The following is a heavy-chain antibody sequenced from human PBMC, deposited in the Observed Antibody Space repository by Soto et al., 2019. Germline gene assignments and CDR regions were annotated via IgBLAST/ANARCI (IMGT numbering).Heavy chain of an antibody. CDR2: IIPIFGTA. J-gene: IGHJ6*01. Sequence: GSSVKFSFKASGVTFSSYAISWVRQAPGQGLEWMGGIIPIFGTANYAQKFQGRVTITADESTSTAYMELSSLRSEDTAVYYCARAAREVYSYYYGMDVWGQGTTVTVSS. CDR1: GVTFSSYA. CDR3: ARAAREVYSYYYGMDV. D-gene: IGHD2-8*01. V-gene: IGHV1-69*13.